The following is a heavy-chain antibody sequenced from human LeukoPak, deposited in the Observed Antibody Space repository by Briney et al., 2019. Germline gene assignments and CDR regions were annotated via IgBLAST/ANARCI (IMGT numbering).Heavy chain of an antibody. CDR1: GYSISSGYY. D-gene: IGHD2-21*02. Sequence: PSETLSLTCTVSGYSISSGYYWGWIRQPPGKGLEWIGSIYHSGSTYYNPSLKSRVPISVDTSKNQFSLKLSSVTAADTAVYFCARTHCEGDCFSAIRYWGQGTPVTVSS. V-gene: IGHV4-38-2*02. J-gene: IGHJ4*02. CDR2: IYHSGST. CDR3: ARTHCEGDCFSAIRY.